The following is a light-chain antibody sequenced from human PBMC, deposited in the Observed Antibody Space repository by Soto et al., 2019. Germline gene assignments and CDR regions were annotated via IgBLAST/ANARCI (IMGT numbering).Light chain of an antibody. CDR3: SSYAGSTNFGCV. CDR2: GFS. V-gene: IGLV2-8*01. CDR1: SSDVGGYNY. J-gene: IGLJ1*01. Sequence: QSALTQPPSASGSPGQSVTISCTGTSSDVGGYNYVSWYQQHPGKAPKLMISGFSTRRSGVADLFSGSKFGNTACLPVSGLQVEDEADYYCSSYAGSTNFGCVFGTGTKVTVL.